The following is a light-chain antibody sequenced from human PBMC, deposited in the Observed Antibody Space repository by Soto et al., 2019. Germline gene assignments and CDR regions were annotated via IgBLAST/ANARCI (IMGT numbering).Light chain of an antibody. J-gene: IGLJ3*02. Sequence: ALTQPASVSGSPGQSITISCTGTSSDVGSRNLVSWYQQHPGKAPKLIIYEVRKWPSGVSNRFSGSKSGNTASLTIFGLQTEDEADYYCCSYAGSYIWVFGGGTKVTVL. CDR2: EVR. V-gene: IGLV2-23*02. CDR1: SSDVGSRNL. CDR3: CSYAGSYIWV.